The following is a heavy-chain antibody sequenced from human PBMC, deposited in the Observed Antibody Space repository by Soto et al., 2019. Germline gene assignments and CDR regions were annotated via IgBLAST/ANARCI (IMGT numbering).Heavy chain of an antibody. Sequence: ASVKVSCKASGGTFSSYAISWVRQAPGQGLEWMGGIIPIFGTANYAQKLQGRVTITADESTSTAYMELSSLRSEDTAVYYCAREGYGSGSPDYDYWGQGTLVTVSS. CDR1: GGTFSSYA. J-gene: IGHJ4*02. D-gene: IGHD3-10*01. V-gene: IGHV1-69*13. CDR2: IIPIFGTA. CDR3: AREGYGSGSPDYDY.